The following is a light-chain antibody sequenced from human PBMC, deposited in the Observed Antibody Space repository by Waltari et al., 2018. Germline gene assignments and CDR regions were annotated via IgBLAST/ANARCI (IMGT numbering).Light chain of an antibody. CDR3: QHLNSYPLN. J-gene: IGKJ4*01. CDR1: QDIHSY. CDR2: VAS. Sequence: DIYLTQSPSFLSASVGDRVPITCRASQDIHSYLAWYQLRLGQAPRLIIYVASKLQSGVPSRFSGSGTGTDFTLTISGLQPEDFATYYCQHLNSYPLNFGGGTKVEIK. V-gene: IGKV1-9*01.